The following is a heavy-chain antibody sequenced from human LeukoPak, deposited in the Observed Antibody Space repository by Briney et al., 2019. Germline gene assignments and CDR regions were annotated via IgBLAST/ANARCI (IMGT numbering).Heavy chain of an antibody. J-gene: IGHJ5*02. CDR1: GGTFSSYA. V-gene: IGHV1-69*05. CDR2: IIPIFGTA. D-gene: IGHD5-18*01. CDR3: ARDQGYSYGQGASDWFDP. Sequence: SVKVSXKASGGTFSSYAISWVRQAPGQGLEWMGGIIPIFGTANYAQKFQGRVTITTDESTSTAYMELSSLRSEDTAVYYCARDQGYSYGQGASDWFDPWGQGTLVTVSS.